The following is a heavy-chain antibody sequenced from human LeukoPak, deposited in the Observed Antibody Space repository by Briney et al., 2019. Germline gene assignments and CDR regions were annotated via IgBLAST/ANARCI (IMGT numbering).Heavy chain of an antibody. J-gene: IGHJ5*02. CDR3: ARGYGSGSYGPNWFDP. CDR1: GFTFSSYA. D-gene: IGHD3-10*01. CDR2: ISSSSSYI. V-gene: IGHV3-21*01. Sequence: GGSLRLSCAASGFTFSSYAMNWVRQAPGKGLEWVSSISSSSSYIYYADSVKGRFTISRDNAKNTLYLQMNSLRAEDTAVYYCARGYGSGSYGPNWFDPWGQGTLVTVSS.